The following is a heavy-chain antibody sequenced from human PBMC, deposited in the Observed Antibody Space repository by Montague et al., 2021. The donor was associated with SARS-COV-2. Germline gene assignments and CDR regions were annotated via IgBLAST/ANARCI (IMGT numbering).Heavy chain of an antibody. Sequence: SETPSLTCTVSGGAISSSSYYWGWIRQPPGKGLEWIGSIYYSGSTYYNPSLKSRVTISVDTSKNQFSLKLSSVTAADTAVYYCARDTRITMLVVVNRYGMDVWGQGTTVTVSS. D-gene: IGHD3-22*01. CDR3: ARDTRITMLVVVNRYGMDV. CDR2: IYYSGST. CDR1: GGAISSSSYY. J-gene: IGHJ6*02. V-gene: IGHV4-39*07.